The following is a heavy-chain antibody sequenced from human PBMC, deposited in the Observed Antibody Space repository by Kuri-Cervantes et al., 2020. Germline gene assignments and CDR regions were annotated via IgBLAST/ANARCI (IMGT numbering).Heavy chain of an antibody. CDR2: INSDGSST. CDR3: AKQITYSYGYDYGMDV. Sequence: GESLKIACAASGFTFSSYWMHWVRQAPGEGLVWVSRINSDGSSTSYADSVKGRFTISRDNAKNTLYLQMNSLRAEDTAVFYCAKQITYSYGYDYGMDVWGQGTTVTVSS. V-gene: IGHV3-74*01. CDR1: GFTFSSYW. J-gene: IGHJ6*02. D-gene: IGHD5-18*01.